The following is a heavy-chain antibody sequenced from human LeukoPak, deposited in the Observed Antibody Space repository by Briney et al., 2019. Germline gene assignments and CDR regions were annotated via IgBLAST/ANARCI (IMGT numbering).Heavy chain of an antibody. J-gene: IGHJ3*01. CDR1: GFPFSSFA. Sequence: GGSLRLSCAASGFPFSSFAMHWVRRAPGKGLELVALISYDGSRQYYTDSVKGRFIISRDDSKNTVYLQMNSLGVDDTALYYCARGPDPVVRGPRRAFDLWGQGTMVTVSS. CDR3: ARGPDPVVRGPRRAFDL. CDR2: ISYDGSRQ. V-gene: IGHV3-30-3*01. D-gene: IGHD3-10*01.